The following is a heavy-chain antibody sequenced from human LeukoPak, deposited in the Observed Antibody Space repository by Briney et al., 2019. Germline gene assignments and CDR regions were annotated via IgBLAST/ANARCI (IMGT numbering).Heavy chain of an antibody. CDR3: ARVNYYDSSGYYSYYYYYMDV. CDR1: GGSFSGYY. Sequence: PSETLSLTCAVYGGSFSGYYWSWIRQPPGKGLEWIGEINHSGSTNYNPSLKSRVTISVDTSKNQFSLKLSSVTAADTAVYYCARVNYYDSSGYYSYYYYYMDVWGKGTTVTISS. CDR2: INHSGST. V-gene: IGHV4-34*01. D-gene: IGHD3-22*01. J-gene: IGHJ6*03.